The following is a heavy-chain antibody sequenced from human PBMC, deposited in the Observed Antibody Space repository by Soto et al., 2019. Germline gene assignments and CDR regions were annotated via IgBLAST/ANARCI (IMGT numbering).Heavy chain of an antibody. CDR1: GYTFTSYA. D-gene: IGHD3-10*01. Sequence: QVQLVQSGAEEKKPGASVKVSCKASGYTFTSYAMHWVRQAPGQRLEWMGWINAGNGNTKYSQKFQGRVTITRDTSASSAYMELSSLRSEDTAVYYCARGGGGPLDWFDPWGQGTLVTVSS. CDR2: INAGNGNT. V-gene: IGHV1-3*05. J-gene: IGHJ5*02. CDR3: ARGGGGPLDWFDP.